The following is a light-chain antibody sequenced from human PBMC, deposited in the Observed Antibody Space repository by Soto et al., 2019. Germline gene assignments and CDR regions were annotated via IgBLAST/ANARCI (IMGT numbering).Light chain of an antibody. CDR2: GAS. J-gene: IGKJ1*01. Sequence: IQLTQSPSSLSASVGDRVTITCRASQGISSNLAWYQQKPGRAPKLLIFGASTFQSGVPSRFSGSGSGTDFTLTISSLQPEDFATYFCQQLNSYPPWTFGQGTKVEIK. CDR1: QGISSN. CDR3: QQLNSYPPWT. V-gene: IGKV1-9*01.